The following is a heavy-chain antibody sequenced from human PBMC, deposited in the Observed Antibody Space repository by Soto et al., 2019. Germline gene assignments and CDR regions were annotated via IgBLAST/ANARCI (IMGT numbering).Heavy chain of an antibody. V-gene: IGHV3-23*01. CDR3: AKDRGYYDSSGSAADY. J-gene: IGHJ4*02. D-gene: IGHD3-22*01. CDR2: ISGSGGST. Sequence: GGSLRLSCAASGFTFSSYAMSWVRQAPGKGLEWVSAISGSGGSTYYADTVKGRFTISRDNSKNTLYLQMNSLRAEDTALYYCAKDRGYYDSSGSAADYWGQGTLVTVSS. CDR1: GFTFSSYA.